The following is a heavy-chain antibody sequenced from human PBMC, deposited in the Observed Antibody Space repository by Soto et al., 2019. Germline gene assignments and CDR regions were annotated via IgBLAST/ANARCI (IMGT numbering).Heavy chain of an antibody. Sequence: GGSLRLSCAASGFTFSSYAMHWVRQAPGKGLEWVAVISYDGSNKYYADSVKGRFTISRDNSKNTLYLQMNSLRAEDTAVYYCAGGIAVAGTSIDDYYYGMDVWGQGTTVTVSS. CDR3: AGGIAVAGTSIDDYYYGMDV. CDR1: GFTFSSYA. CDR2: ISYDGSNK. J-gene: IGHJ6*02. D-gene: IGHD6-19*01. V-gene: IGHV3-30-3*01.